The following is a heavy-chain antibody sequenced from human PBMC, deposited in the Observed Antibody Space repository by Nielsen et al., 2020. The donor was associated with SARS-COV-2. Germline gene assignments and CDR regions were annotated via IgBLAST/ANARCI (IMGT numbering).Heavy chain of an antibody. CDR1: GGSISSYY. D-gene: IGHD1-7*01. J-gene: IGHJ4*02. CDR2: IYYSGST. Sequence: SETLSLTCTVSGGSISSYYWSWIRQPPGKGLEWIGYIYYSGSTNYNPSLKSRVTISVDTSKNQFSLKLSSVTAADTAVYYCARVEPELRRFDYWGQGTLVTVSS. V-gene: IGHV4-59*12. CDR3: ARVEPELRRFDY.